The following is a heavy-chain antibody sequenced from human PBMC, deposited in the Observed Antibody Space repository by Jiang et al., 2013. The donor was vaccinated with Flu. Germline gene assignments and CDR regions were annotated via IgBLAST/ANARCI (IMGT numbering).Heavy chain of an antibody. CDR2: IIPIFGTA. CDR1: GGTFSSYA. J-gene: IGHJ3*02. CDR3: ARELRGIYCSSTSCYRPDAFDI. V-gene: IGHV1-69*01. D-gene: IGHD2-2*01. Sequence: SGAEVKKPGSSVKVSCKASGGTFSSYAISWVRQAPGQGLEWMGGIIPIFGTANYAQKFQGRVTITADESTSTAYMELSSLRSEDTAVYYCARELRGIYCSSTSCYRPDAFDIWGQGTMVTVSS.